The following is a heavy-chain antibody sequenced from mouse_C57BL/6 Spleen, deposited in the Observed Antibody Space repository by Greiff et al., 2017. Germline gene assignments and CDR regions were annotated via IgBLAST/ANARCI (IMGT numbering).Heavy chain of an antibody. V-gene: IGHV1-80*01. CDR1: GYAFSSYW. CDR3: ARDDYDDAC. J-gene: IGHJ3*01. Sequence: QVQLKQSGAELVKPGASVKISCTASGYAFSSYWMNWVKQRPGKGLEWIGQIYPGDGDTNYNEKFKGKATLTADKSSSTAYLQLSSLTSEDSAVYFSARDDYDDACWGQGPLVTVSA. D-gene: IGHD2-4*01. CDR2: IYPGDGDT.